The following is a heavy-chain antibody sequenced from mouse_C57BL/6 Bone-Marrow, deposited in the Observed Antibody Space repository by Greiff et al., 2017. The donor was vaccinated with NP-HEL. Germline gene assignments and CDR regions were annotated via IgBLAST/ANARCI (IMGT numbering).Heavy chain of an antibody. CDR2: IHPNSGST. D-gene: IGHD1-1*01. CDR3: ARSTVVALYWYFDV. J-gene: IGHJ1*03. CDR1: GYTFTSYW. V-gene: IGHV1-64*01. Sequence: VQLQQPGAELVKPGASVKLSCKASGYTFTSYWMHWVKQRPGQGLEWIGMIHPNSGSTNYNEKFKSKATLTVDKSSSTAYMQLSSLTSEDSAVYYCARSTVVALYWYFDVWGTGTTVTVSS.